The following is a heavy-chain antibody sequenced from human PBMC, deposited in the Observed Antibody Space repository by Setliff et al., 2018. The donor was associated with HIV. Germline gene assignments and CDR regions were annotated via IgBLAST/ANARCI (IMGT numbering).Heavy chain of an antibody. Sequence: PGGSLRLSCAASGFTFSSYSMNWVRQAPGKGLEWVSYISSSSSTIYYADSVKGRFTISRDNSKNTLYLQMNSLRAEDTAVYYCARDRSYYDSSGYWGHWGQGTLVTVSS. CDR2: ISSSSSTI. J-gene: IGHJ4*02. CDR3: ARDRSYYDSSGYWGH. V-gene: IGHV3-48*01. CDR1: GFTFSSYS. D-gene: IGHD3-22*01.